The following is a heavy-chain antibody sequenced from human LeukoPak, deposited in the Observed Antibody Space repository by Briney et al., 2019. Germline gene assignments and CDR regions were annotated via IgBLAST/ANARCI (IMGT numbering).Heavy chain of an antibody. CDR3: ARGSPYGDYFHYYYYYYMDV. CDR1: GGSISSSGYY. J-gene: IGHJ6*03. V-gene: IGHV4-39*01. CDR2: IYYSGST. Sequence: SETLSLTCTVSGGSISSSGYYWGLFRQPPGKGLVWIGSIYYSGSTYYNPPLKSRVTISVDTSKNQFSLKLSSVTAADTAVYYCARGSPYGDYFHYYYYYYMDVWGKGTTVTVSS. D-gene: IGHD4-17*01.